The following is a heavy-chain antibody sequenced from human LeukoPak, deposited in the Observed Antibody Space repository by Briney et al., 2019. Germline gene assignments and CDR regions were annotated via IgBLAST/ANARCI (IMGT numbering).Heavy chain of an antibody. Sequence: PGGSLRLPCAASGFIFSPYCVTWVRQAPGRGLEWVANMKEDGGEKFYVDSVRGRFTISRDNAKNSVYLQINSLRVEDTGVYYCARVRTEWYIDLWGRGTLVTVST. CDR2: MKEDGGEK. CDR1: GFIFSPYC. D-gene: IGHD2-8*02. V-gene: IGHV3-7*01. J-gene: IGHJ2*01. CDR3: ARVRTEWYIDL.